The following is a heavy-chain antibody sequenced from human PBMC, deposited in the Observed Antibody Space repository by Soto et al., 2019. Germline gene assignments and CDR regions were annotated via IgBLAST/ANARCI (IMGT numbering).Heavy chain of an antibody. D-gene: IGHD6-13*01. J-gene: IGHJ4*02. CDR1: GGTFSSYA. Sequence: SVKVSCKASGGTFSSYAISWLRQAPGQGLEWMGGIIPIFGTANYAQKFQGRVTITADESTSTAYMELSSLRSEDTAVYYCARAPYIAAAGKAFDYWGQGTLVTVSS. CDR3: ARAPYIAAAGKAFDY. CDR2: IIPIFGTA. V-gene: IGHV1-69*13.